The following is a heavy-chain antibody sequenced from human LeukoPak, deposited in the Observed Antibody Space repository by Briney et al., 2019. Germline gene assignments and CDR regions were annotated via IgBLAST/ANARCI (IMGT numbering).Heavy chain of an antibody. CDR2: ITGSGTTM. Sequence: GGSLRLSCAASGFTFSTFAMHWVRLSPGKGLEWVSSITGSGTTMLYADSVKHRFTISRDNAKNLLYLEMNSLRAEDTAVYFCVRDVGAVRGEVYFHCWGQGTLVTVSS. J-gene: IGHJ4*02. D-gene: IGHD3-10*01. V-gene: IGHV3-48*01. CDR1: GFTFSTFA. CDR3: VRDVGAVRGEVYFHC.